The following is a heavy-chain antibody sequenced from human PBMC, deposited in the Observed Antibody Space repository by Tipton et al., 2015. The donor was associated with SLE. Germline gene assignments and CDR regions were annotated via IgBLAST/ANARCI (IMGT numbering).Heavy chain of an antibody. CDR3: AREGPRLDP. CDR1: NGSISSSGYY. CDR2: IHYSGTT. J-gene: IGHJ5*02. V-gene: IGHV4-31*02. Sequence: LRLSCTVSNGSISSSGYYWSWIRQDPGKGLEWIGYIHYSGTTYYNPSLKSRVTVSIDTSNNQFSLKLASVTAADTAVYFCAREGPRLDPWGQGILVTVSS.